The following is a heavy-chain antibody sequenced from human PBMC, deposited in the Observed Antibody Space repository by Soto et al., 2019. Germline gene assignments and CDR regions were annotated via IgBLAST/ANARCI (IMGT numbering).Heavy chain of an antibody. Sequence: EVQLVESGGGLIQPGGSLRLSCAVSGFTVSNNYMSWVRQAPGKGLEGVSVIYSGGYTAYGDSVKGRFTISRDNSKNTFFLQRKGWGPEHPGVYFGPTQRGGGGYWGQGTLVTVSS. CDR3: PTQRGGGGY. D-gene: IGHD6-25*01. J-gene: IGHJ4*02. CDR2: IYSGGYT. CDR1: GFTVSNNY. V-gene: IGHV3-53*01.